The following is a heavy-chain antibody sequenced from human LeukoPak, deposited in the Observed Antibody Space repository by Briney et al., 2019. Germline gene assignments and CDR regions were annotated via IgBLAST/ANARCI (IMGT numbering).Heavy chain of an antibody. CDR3: ARDTGSYGWFDY. V-gene: IGHV4-59*12. J-gene: IGHJ4*02. D-gene: IGHD1-26*01. CDR2: IYYSGST. Sequence: SETLSLTCTVSGGSISDYYWSWIRQPPGKGLEWIGYIYYSGSTKYNPYLKSRVTMSIDTSKSQFSLKLSSVTAADTAVYYCARDTGSYGWFDYWGQGTLVTVSS. CDR1: GGSISDYY.